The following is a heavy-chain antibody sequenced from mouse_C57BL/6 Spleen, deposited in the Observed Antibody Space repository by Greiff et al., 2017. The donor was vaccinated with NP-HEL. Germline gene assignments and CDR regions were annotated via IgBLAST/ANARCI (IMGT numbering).Heavy chain of an antibody. CDR3: ARQGLYGSSLYWYFDV. D-gene: IGHD1-1*01. V-gene: IGHV5-6*01. Sequence: EVHLVESGGDLVKPGGSLKLSCAASGFTFSSYGMSWVRQTPDKRLEWVATISSGGSYTYYPDSVKGRFTISRDNAKNTLYLQMSSLKSEDTAMYYCARQGLYGSSLYWYFDVGGTGTTVTVSS. CDR2: ISSGGSYT. J-gene: IGHJ1*03. CDR1: GFTFSSYG.